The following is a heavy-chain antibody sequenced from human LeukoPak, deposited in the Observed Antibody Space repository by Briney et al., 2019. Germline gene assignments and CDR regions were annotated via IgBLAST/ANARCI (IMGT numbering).Heavy chain of an antibody. CDR2: ISYDGSNK. CDR3: ARVPAFDILPGNLDY. CDR1: GFTFSSYA. V-gene: IGHV3-30-3*01. Sequence: GGSLRLSCVASGFTFSSYAMHWVRPAPGKGLEWVAVISYDGSNKYYADSVKGRFTLSRDNSKNTLYLQMNSLRAEDTAVYYCARVPAFDILPGNLDYWGQGTLVTVSS. J-gene: IGHJ4*02. D-gene: IGHD3-9*01.